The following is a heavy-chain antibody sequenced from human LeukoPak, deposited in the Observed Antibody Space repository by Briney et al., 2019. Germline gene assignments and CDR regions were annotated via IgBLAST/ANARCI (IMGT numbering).Heavy chain of an antibody. J-gene: IGHJ4*02. D-gene: IGHD5-12*01. CDR2: IYTSGST. CDR3: ARGGGATRIDY. Sequence: SETLSLTCSVSGDSIRSGTYYWSWLRQPAEKGLEWIGRIYTSGSTSYNPSLKSRVTISVDTSKNQFSLKLTSVTAADTAVYYCARGGGATRIDYWGQGTLVTVSS. V-gene: IGHV4-61*02. CDR1: GDSIRSGTYY.